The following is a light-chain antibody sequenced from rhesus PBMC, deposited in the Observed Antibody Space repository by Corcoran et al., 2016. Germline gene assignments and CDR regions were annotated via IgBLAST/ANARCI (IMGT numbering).Light chain of an antibody. J-gene: IGKJ2*01. V-gene: IGKV3-24*01. CDR1: QSVSSS. CDR2: CAS. CDR3: LQHSNWPYS. Sequence: EIVMTQSPATLSLSPGERATLSCRASQSVSSSLAWSQQKPGQAPGLLIFCASSRAPATPDRFRGIGSGTDFTLTISSLEPEDVAVYYCLQHSNWPYSFGQGTKVGIK.